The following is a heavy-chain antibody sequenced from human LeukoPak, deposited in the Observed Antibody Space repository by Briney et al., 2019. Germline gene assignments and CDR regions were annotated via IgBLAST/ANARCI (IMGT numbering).Heavy chain of an antibody. J-gene: IGHJ4*02. V-gene: IGHV3-15*01. CDR1: GFTFSNAW. CDR2: IKSKTDGGTT. D-gene: IGHD2-2*01. Sequence: GGSLRLSCAASGFTFSNAWMSWVRQAPGKGLEWVGRIKSKTDGGTTDYAAPVKGRFTISRDDSKNTLYLQMNSLKTEDTAVYYCTTEFYYCSSTSCQNDYWGQGTLVTVSS. CDR3: TTEFYYCSSTSCQNDY.